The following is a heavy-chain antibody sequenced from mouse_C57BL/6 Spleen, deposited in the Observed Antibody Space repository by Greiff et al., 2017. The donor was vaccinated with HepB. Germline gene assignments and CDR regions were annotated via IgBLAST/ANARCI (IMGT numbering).Heavy chain of an antibody. D-gene: IGHD2-4*01. CDR1: GFTFSDYY. J-gene: IGHJ2*01. V-gene: IGHV5-16*01. CDR2: INYDGSST. CDR3: ARGQIYDYFLFDY. Sequence: EVKLMESEGGLVQPGSSMKLSCTASGFTFSDYYMAWVRQVPEKGLECVANINYDGSSTYYLDSLKSRFIISRDNAKNILYLQMSSLKSEDTATYYCARGQIYDYFLFDYWGQGTTLTVSS.